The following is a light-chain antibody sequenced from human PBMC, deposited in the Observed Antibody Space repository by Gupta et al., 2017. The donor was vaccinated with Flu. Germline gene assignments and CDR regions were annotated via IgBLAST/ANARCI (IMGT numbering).Light chain of an antibody. Sequence: PSSLSASVGDRVTITCRASQSISSYLNWYQQKPGKAPKLLIYAASSLQSGVPSRFSGSGSGTDFTLTISSLQPEDFATYYCQQSYSTPRAFGQGTRLEIK. V-gene: IGKV1-39*01. CDR3: QQSYSTPRA. CDR2: AAS. J-gene: IGKJ5*01. CDR1: QSISSY.